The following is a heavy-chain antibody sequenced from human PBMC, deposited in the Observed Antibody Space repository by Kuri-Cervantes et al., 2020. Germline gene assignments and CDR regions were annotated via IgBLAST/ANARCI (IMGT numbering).Heavy chain of an antibody. V-gene: IGHV3-7*01. CDR2: IKQDGSEK. J-gene: IGHJ3*02. D-gene: IGHD3-10*01. Sequence: GGSLRLSCAASGFTFSSYWMSWVRQAPGKGLEWVANIKQDGSEKYYVDSVKGRFTISRDNAKNSLYLQMNSLRAEDTAVYYCYYYGSGSYYQDAFDIWGQGTMVTVSS. CDR1: GFTFSSYW. CDR3: YYYGSGSYYQDAFDI.